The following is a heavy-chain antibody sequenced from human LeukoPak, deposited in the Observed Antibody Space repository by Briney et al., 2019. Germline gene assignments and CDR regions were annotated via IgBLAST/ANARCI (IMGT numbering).Heavy chain of an antibody. V-gene: IGHV3-30*03. D-gene: IGHD1-26*01. Sequence: PGGSLRLSCAASGFTFSSYGMHWVRQAPGKGLEWVAVISYDGSNKYYADSVKGRFTISRDNSKNTLYLQMNSLRAEDTAVYYCARDGPQPRPKADIVGAPAVWGQGTLVTVSS. J-gene: IGHJ4*02. CDR3: ARDGPQPRPKADIVGAPAV. CDR1: GFTFSSYG. CDR2: ISYDGSNK.